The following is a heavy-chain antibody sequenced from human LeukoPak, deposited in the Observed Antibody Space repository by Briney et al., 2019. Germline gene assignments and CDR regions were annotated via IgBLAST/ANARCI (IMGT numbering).Heavy chain of an antibody. V-gene: IGHV5-51*01. CDR3: ARYYGYCSGGSCYSARLDY. CDR1: GYSFTSYW. D-gene: IGHD2-15*01. J-gene: IGHJ4*02. Sequence: GESLKISCKGSGYSFTSYWIGWVRQMPGKGLEWMGIIYPGDSDTRYSPSFQGQVTISADKSISTAYLQWSSLKASDTAMYYCARYYGYCSGGSCYSARLDYWGQGTLVTVSS. CDR2: IYPGDSDT.